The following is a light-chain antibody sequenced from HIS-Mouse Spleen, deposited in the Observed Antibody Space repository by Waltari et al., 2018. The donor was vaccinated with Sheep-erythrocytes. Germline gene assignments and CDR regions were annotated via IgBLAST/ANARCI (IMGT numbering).Light chain of an antibody. Sequence: QSALTQPASVSGSPGQSITISCTGTSSDVGGYNYVSWYQQHPGKAPKLMIYEGSKRPSVVSNRFSGSKSGNTASLTISGLQAEDEADYYCCSYAGSSTPWVFGGGTKLTVL. CDR1: SSDVGGYNY. J-gene: IGLJ3*02. CDR2: EGS. V-gene: IGLV2-23*01. CDR3: CSYAGSSTPWV.